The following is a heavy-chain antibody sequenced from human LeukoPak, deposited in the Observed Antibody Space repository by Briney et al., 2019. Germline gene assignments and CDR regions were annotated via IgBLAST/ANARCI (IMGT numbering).Heavy chain of an antibody. CDR1: GFTFSSYN. CDR3: ASTGRDDDHFDY. J-gene: IGHJ4*02. CDR2: ISITSSYI. V-gene: IGHV3-21*01. Sequence: PGGSLRLSCAASGFTFSSYNMNWVRQAPGKGLKWVSYISITSSYIYYADSVKGRFTISRDNAKKSLYLQMNSLRAEDTAIYFCASTGRDDDHFDYWGQGTLATVSS. D-gene: IGHD5-24*01.